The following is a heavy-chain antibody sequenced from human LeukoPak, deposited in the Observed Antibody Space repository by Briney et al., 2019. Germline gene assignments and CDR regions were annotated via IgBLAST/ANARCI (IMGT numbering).Heavy chain of an antibody. J-gene: IGHJ4*02. Sequence: GGSLRLSCAASGFTFSDYYMSWIRQAPGEGLEWVSYISSGGSTIYYADSVKGRFTISRDNAKNSLHLQMHSLRAEDTAVYYCARDGPNSGYDFRAFDYWGQGILVTVSS. CDR2: ISSGGSTI. CDR1: GFTFSDYY. V-gene: IGHV3-11*01. CDR3: ARDGPNSGYDFRAFDY. D-gene: IGHD5-12*01.